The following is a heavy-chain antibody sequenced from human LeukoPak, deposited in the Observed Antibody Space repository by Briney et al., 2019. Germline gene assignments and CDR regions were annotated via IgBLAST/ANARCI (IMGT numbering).Heavy chain of an antibody. CDR3: ARDGGHSPLRGKNFWSGSGAFDI. Sequence: GGSLRLSCAASGFTFSTYTMSWIRQAPGKGLEWVSYISSSSSTIYYADSVKGRFTISRDNAKNSLYLQMNSLRAEDTAVYYCARDGGHSPLRGKNFWSGSGAFDIWGQGTMVTVSS. D-gene: IGHD3-3*01. CDR2: ISSSSSTI. CDR1: GFTFSTYT. V-gene: IGHV3-48*01. J-gene: IGHJ3*02.